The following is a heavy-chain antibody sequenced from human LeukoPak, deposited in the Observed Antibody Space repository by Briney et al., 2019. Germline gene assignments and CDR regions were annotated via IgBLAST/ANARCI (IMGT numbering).Heavy chain of an antibody. J-gene: IGHJ3*02. CDR3: AKVGYSYGDAFDI. Sequence: GGSLRPSCAASGFTFSSYGMHWVRQAPGKGLEWVAVISYDGSNKYYADSVKGRFTISRDNSKNTLYLQMNSLRAEDTAIYYCAKVGYSYGDAFDIWGQGTMVAVSS. D-gene: IGHD5-18*01. CDR1: GFTFSSYG. V-gene: IGHV3-30*18. CDR2: ISYDGSNK.